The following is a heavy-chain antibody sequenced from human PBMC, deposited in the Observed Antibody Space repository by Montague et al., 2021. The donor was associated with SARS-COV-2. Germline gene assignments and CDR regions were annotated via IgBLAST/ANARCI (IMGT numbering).Heavy chain of an antibody. Sequence: SETLSLTCTVSDGSISSSNYYWGWIRQPPGKGLEWIGSMYYSGSTYYNPSLKSRVTISIDASKNQFSLKLSSVTAADTAVYYCARDDIVLQGVTKGMDVWGQGTTVTVSS. CDR3: ARDDIVLQGVTKGMDV. J-gene: IGHJ6*02. V-gene: IGHV4-39*07. CDR2: MYYSGST. CDR1: DGSISSSNYY. D-gene: IGHD3-10*01.